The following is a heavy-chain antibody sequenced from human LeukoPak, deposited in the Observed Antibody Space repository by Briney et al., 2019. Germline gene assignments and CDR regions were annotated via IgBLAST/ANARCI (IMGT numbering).Heavy chain of an antibody. CDR3: ARGTTGYSSGWYYFDY. J-gene: IGHJ4*02. V-gene: IGHV3-48*04. CDR2: ISSGSSTI. CDR1: GFTFSSYS. Sequence: GGSLRLSCAASGFTFSSYSMNWVRQAPGKGLEWVSYISSGSSTIYYADSVKGRFTISRDNAKNSLYLQMNSLRVEDTAVYYCARGTTGYSSGWYYFDYWGQGTLVTVSS. D-gene: IGHD6-19*01.